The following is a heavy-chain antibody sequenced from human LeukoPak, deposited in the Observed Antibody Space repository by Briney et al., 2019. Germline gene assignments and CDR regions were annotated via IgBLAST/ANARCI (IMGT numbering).Heavy chain of an antibody. CDR1: GDSINSYY. D-gene: IGHD5-18*01. CDR2: IYNDGRT. V-gene: IGHV4-59*12. Sequence: SETLSLTCAVSGDSINSYYWSWIRQPPGKGLEWIGYIYNDGRTDYNPALKSRVTMAIDTSNNQFSLRLSSVTAADTAVYYCARDDTAMVPWGYWGQGTLVTVSS. CDR3: ARDDTAMVPWGY. J-gene: IGHJ4*02.